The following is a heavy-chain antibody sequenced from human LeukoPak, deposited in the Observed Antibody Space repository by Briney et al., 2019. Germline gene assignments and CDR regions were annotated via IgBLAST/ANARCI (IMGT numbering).Heavy chain of an antibody. CDR1: GGSVTSYY. J-gene: IGHJ3*02. V-gene: IGHV4-59*08. D-gene: IGHD1-1*01. CDR2: IYYTGST. Sequence: PSETLSLTCTVSGGSVTSYYWSWIRQPPGKGLEWLGYIYYTGSTHYNPSLKCRVTISVDASKNQFSLKLSSVTAADTAVYYCARPPTLDIWGQRTMVTVSS. CDR3: ARPPTLDI.